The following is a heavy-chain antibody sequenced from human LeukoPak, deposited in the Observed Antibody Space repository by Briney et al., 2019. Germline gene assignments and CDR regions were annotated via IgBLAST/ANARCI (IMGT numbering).Heavy chain of an antibody. D-gene: IGHD5-24*01. J-gene: IGHJ4*02. CDR2: INPNSGGT. CDR3: ARSSKDGYKIR. Sequence: ASVKVSCKASGYTFTGYYMHWVRQAPGQGLEWMGRINPNSGGTNYAQKFQGRVTMTRDTSISTAYMGLSRLRSDDTAVYYCARSSKDGYKIRWGQGTLVTVSS. CDR1: GYTFTGYY. V-gene: IGHV1-2*06.